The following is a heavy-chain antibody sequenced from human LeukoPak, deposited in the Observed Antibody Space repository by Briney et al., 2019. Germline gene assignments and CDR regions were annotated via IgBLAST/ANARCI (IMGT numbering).Heavy chain of an antibody. D-gene: IGHD7-27*01. CDR3: ARGSSPDWGRLDLRAGFDY. CDR1: GYTFTSYA. CDR2: INPNSGGT. V-gene: IGHV1-2*02. J-gene: IGHJ4*02. Sequence: ASVKVSCKASGYTFTSYAMNWVRQAPGQGLEWMGWINPNSGGTNYAQKFQGRVTMTRDTSISTAYMELSRLRSDDTAVYYCARGSSPDWGRLDLRAGFDYWGQGTLVTVSS.